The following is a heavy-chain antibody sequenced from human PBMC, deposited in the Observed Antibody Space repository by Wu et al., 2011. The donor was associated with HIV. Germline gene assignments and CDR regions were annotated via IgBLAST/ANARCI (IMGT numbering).Heavy chain of an antibody. CDR2: VNPGADTR. Sequence: QSGAEVKKPGASVKVSCKASGYTFSDYYMHWVRQAPGQGLEWMGIVNPGADTRTYTQKFRDRVAMTRDTSTSTFYMELSGLRSEDTAVYYCANDRVNSGAVYWGQGTLVTVSS. D-gene: IGHD2-15*01. CDR1: GYTFSDYY. CDR3: ANDRVNSGAVY. J-gene: IGHJ4*02. V-gene: IGHV1-46*01.